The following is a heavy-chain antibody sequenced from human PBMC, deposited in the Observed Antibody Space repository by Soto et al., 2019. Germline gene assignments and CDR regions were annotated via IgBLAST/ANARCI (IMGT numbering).Heavy chain of an antibody. V-gene: IGHV4-61*08. CDR1: GGSISSGGYY. D-gene: IGHD3-9*01. Sequence: SETLSLTCTVSGGSISSGGYYWSWIRQHPGKGLEWIGYIYYSGSTNYNPSLKSRVTISVDTSKNQFSLKLSSVTAADTAVYYCARDRSLRYFDWSNNWFDPWGQGTLVTVSS. CDR2: IYYSGST. J-gene: IGHJ5*02. CDR3: ARDRSLRYFDWSNNWFDP.